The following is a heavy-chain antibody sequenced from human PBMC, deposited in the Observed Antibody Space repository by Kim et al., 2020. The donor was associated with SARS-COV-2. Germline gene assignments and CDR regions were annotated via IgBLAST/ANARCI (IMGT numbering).Heavy chain of an antibody. D-gene: IGHD6-13*01. V-gene: IGHV3-30*04. CDR3: ATSGMLVGAFDI. CDR1: GFTFSSYA. J-gene: IGHJ3*02. Sequence: GGSLRLSCAASGFTFSSYAMHWVRQAPGKGLEWVAVISYDGSNKYYADSVKGRFTISRDNSKNTLYLQMNSLRAEDTAVYYCATSGMLVGAFDIWGQGTMVTVSS. CDR2: ISYDGSNK.